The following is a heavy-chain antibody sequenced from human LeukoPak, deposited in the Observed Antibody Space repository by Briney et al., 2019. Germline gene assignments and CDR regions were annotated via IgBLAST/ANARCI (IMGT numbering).Heavy chain of an antibody. CDR2: IYASGST. CDR1: GGSISSYY. CDR3: ARALGATTAPNWFDP. D-gene: IGHD1-26*01. V-gene: IGHV4-4*07. J-gene: IGHJ5*02. Sequence: SETLSLTCTVSGGSISSYYWSWIRQPAGKGLEWIGRIYASGSTNYNPSLKSRVTMSVDTSKNQFSLKLSSVTAADTAVYYCARALGATTAPNWFDPWGQGTLVTVSS.